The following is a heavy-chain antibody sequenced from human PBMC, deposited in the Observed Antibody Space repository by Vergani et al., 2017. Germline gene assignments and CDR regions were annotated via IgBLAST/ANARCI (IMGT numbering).Heavy chain of an antibody. V-gene: IGHV4-39*01. J-gene: IGHJ5*02. Sequence: QLQLQESGPGLVKPSETLSLTCTVSGGSISSSSYYWGWIRQPPGKGLEWIGSIYYSGSTYYNPSLKSRVTISVDTSKNQFSLKLSSVTAADTAVYYCARLFGSTPVRYYYDSSGPWFDPWGQGTLVTVS. D-gene: IGHD3-22*01. CDR2: IYYSGST. CDR1: GGSISSSSYY. CDR3: ARLFGSTPVRYYYDSSGPWFDP.